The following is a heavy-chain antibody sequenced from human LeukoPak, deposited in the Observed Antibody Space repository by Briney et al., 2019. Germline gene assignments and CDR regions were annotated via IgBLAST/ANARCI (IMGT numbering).Heavy chain of an antibody. Sequence: ASVKVSCKASGYTFTSYAMNWVRQAPGQGLEWMGWINTNTGNPTYAQGFTGRFVFSLDTSVSTAYLQISSLKAEDTAVYYCARGWGYCSSTSCYWDYYYGMDVWGQGTTVTVSS. D-gene: IGHD2-2*01. V-gene: IGHV7-4-1*02. J-gene: IGHJ6*02. CDR2: INTNTGNP. CDR1: GYTFTSYA. CDR3: ARGWGYCSSTSCYWDYYYGMDV.